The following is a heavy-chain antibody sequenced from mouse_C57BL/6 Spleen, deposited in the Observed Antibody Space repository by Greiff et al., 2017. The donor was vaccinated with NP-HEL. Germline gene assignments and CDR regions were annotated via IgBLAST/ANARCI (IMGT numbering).Heavy chain of an antibody. D-gene: IGHD1-1*01. CDR3: ARVGNYGSYFDY. CDR2: IRYSGST. J-gene: IGHJ2*01. V-gene: IGHV3-1*01. CDR1: GYSITSGYD. Sequence: EVKLQESGPGMVKPSQSLSLTCTVTGYSITSGYDWHWIRHFPGNKLEWMGYIRYSGSTNYNPSLKSRISITHDTSKNHFFLKLNSVTTEDTATYYCARVGNYGSYFDYWGQGTTLTVSS.